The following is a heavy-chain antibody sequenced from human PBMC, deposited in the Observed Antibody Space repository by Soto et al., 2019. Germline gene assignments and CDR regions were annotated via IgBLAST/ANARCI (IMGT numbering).Heavy chain of an antibody. J-gene: IGHJ6*02. D-gene: IGHD1-20*01. CDR1: GGTFSCYA. CDR3: AREYNWNYNYYYGMGV. Sequence: GASVKVSCKASGGTFSCYAISWVRQAPGQGLEWMGGIIPIFGTANYAQKFQGRVTITAGESTSTAYMELSSLRSEDTAVYYCAREYNWNYNYYYGMGVWGQGTTVTVSS. V-gene: IGHV1-69*13. CDR2: IIPIFGTA.